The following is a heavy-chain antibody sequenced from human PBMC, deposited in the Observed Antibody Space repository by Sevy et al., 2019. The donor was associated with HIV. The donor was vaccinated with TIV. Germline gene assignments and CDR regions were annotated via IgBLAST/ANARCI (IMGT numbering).Heavy chain of an antibody. Sequence: GSLRLSCSASGFTFRSFSMHWVRQAPGKGLEWVPAIWYDGRTKQYADSVKGRFTISRDNSKNMLSLEMNGLRAEDTGLYFCARDSARVIVPTAGFDSWGQGTVVTVSS. CDR2: IWYDGRTK. J-gene: IGHJ5*01. CDR3: ARDSARVIVPTAGFDS. V-gene: IGHV3-33*01. CDR1: GFTFRSFS. D-gene: IGHD1-1*01.